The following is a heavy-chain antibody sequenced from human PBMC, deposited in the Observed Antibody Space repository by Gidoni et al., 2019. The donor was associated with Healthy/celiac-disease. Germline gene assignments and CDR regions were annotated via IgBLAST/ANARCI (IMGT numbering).Heavy chain of an antibody. D-gene: IGHD1-26*01. CDR2: IYYSGST. CDR3: ARPGVGALTWGHAFDI. J-gene: IGHJ3*02. V-gene: IGHV4-39*01. CDR1: GGSISSSSYY. Sequence: HLQLQESGTGLVKPSETLSLTCTVPGGSISSSSYYWGWIRQPPGKGLEWIGSIYYSGSTYYNPSLKSRVTISVDTSKNQFSLKLSCVTAADTAVYYCARPGVGALTWGHAFDIWGQGTMVTVSS.